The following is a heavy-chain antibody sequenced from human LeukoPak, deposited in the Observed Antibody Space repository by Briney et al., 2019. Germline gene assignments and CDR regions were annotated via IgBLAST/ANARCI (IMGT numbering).Heavy chain of an antibody. Sequence: SETLSLTCTVSGGSISGYYWSWIRQPPGKGLEWIGYIYYSGTTIYNPSLKSRLTISIDTSKNQLSLKMSSVTAADTVIYYCARAETNYYGSGSSSWFDPWGQGTLVTVSS. D-gene: IGHD3-10*01. V-gene: IGHV4-59*08. CDR3: ARAETNYYGSGSSSWFDP. J-gene: IGHJ5*02. CDR1: GGSISGYY. CDR2: IYYSGTT.